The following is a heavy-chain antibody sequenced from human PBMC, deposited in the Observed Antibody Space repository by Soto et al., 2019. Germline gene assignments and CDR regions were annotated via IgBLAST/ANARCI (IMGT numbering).Heavy chain of an antibody. Sequence: QVQLEESGGGVVQPGGSLRLSCIASGFSFSNYGMHWVRQAPGKGLEWVALIWYDGSYKYYADSVKGRFTISRDNSKKTLFLQMNSLRADDTALYFCASGSVGTTGTTFVNGRGDYWGQGTLVIVSS. J-gene: IGHJ4*02. CDR2: IWYDGSYK. CDR1: GFSFSNYG. D-gene: IGHD1-1*01. CDR3: ASGSVGTTGTTFVNGRGDY. V-gene: IGHV3-33*01.